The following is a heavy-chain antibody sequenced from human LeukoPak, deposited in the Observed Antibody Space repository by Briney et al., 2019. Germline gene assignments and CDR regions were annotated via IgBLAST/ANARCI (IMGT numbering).Heavy chain of an antibody. CDR1: GFTFSSYS. CDR3: AREGYYGSGSYYPNWFDP. J-gene: IGHJ5*02. V-gene: IGHV3-21*01. Sequence: PGGSLRLSCAASGFTFSSYSMNWVRQAPGKGLEWVSSISSSSSYIYYADSVKGRFTISRDSAKNSLYLQMNSLRAEDTAVYYCAREGYYGSGSYYPNWFDPWGQGTLATVSS. D-gene: IGHD3-10*01. CDR2: ISSSSSYI.